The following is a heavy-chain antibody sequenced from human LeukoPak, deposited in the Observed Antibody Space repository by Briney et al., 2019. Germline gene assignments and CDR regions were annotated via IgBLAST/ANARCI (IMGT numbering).Heavy chain of an antibody. J-gene: IGHJ4*02. D-gene: IGHD1-1*01. CDR2: FDPEDGKT. CDR1: GYTLSDLS. V-gene: IGHV1-24*01. Sequence: ASVKVSFKVSGYTLSDLSMHWVRQAPGKGLEWLGGFDPEDGKTIYARKFQGRVTVTEDSSTDTAYMELTSLRSEDTAVYYCATVRDGTTYFDYWGQGTLVTVSS. CDR3: ATVRDGTTYFDY.